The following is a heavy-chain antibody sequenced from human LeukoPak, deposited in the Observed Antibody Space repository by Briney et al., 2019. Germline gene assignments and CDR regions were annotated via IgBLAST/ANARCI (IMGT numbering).Heavy chain of an antibody. CDR3: ARDSGRWLQFFEY. V-gene: IGHV3-74*01. Sequence: PGGSLRLSCAASGFTFSSYWMHWVRQSPGKGLVWVSRINSDGSSTTYADSVKGRFTISRDNAKNTLYLQMNSLRADDTAFYYCARDSGRWLQFFEYWGQGTPVTVSS. CDR1: GFTFSSYW. J-gene: IGHJ4*02. CDR2: INSDGSST. D-gene: IGHD5-24*01.